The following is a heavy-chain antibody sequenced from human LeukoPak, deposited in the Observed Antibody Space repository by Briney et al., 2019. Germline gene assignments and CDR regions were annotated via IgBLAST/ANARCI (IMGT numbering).Heavy chain of an antibody. J-gene: IGHJ6*03. Sequence: SVKVSCKASGYTFTGYYMHWVRQAPGQGLEWMGGIIPIFGTANYAQKFQGRVTITADKSTSTAYMELSSLRSEDTAVYYCASSSGRGYYYYMDVWGKGTTVTVSS. CDR2: IIPIFGTA. D-gene: IGHD6-19*01. CDR1: GYTFTGYY. V-gene: IGHV1-69*06. CDR3: ASSSGRGYYYYMDV.